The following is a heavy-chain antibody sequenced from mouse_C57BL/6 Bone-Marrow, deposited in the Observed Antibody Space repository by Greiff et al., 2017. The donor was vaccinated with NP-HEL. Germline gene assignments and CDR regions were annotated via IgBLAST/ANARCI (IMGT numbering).Heavy chain of an antibody. CDR3: ARRYGTLYAMDY. D-gene: IGHD1-1*01. J-gene: IGHJ4*01. V-gene: IGHV5-4*01. Sequence: EVQLQESGGGLVKPGGSLKLSCAASGFTFSSYAMSWVRQTPEKRLEWVATISDGGSYTYYPDNVKGRFTISRDNAKNNLYLQMSHLKSEDTAMYYCARRYGTLYAMDYWGQGTSVTVSS. CDR1: GFTFSSYA. CDR2: ISDGGSYT.